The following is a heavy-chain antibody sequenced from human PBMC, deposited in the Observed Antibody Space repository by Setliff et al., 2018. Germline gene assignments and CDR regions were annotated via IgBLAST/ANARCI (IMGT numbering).Heavy chain of an antibody. CDR3: ARHKSNGSGSYPSLYMDV. CDR1: GGSISSGNYY. CDR2: IYYSGST. D-gene: IGHD3-10*01. J-gene: IGHJ6*03. Sequence: PSVTLSLTCRVSGGSISSGNYYWGLIRQPPGKGLEWVATIYYSGSTYSNPSLKSRLIISVDAPDNQFSVKLSSVTAADTAVYYCARHKSNGSGSYPSLYMDVWGKGIMVTVSS. V-gene: IGHV4-39*01.